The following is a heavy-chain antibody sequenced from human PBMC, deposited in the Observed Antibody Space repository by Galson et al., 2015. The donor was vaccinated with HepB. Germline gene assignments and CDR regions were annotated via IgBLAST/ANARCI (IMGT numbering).Heavy chain of an antibody. J-gene: IGHJ2*01. CDR3: SRSVDTGMASDWNFDL. V-gene: IGHV3-21*01. CDR1: GFTFRTYT. CDR2: ISSSSSFM. Sequence: SLRLSCAASGFTFRTYTMNWVRQAPGKGLEWVSSISSSSSFMYYADSVEGRFTISRDNAKNTLSLQMNSLRAEDTAVYYCSRSVDTGMASDWNFDLWGRGTLVTVSS. D-gene: IGHD5-18*01.